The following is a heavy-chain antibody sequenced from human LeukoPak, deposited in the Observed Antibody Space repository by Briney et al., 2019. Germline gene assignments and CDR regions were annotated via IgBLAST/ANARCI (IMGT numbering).Heavy chain of an antibody. J-gene: IGHJ6*02. D-gene: IGHD3-9*01. CDR1: GFTFSSYS. V-gene: IGHV3-21*01. CDR2: ISSSSSYI. CDR3: ARDMVRYFDWLLEYYYYGMDV. Sequence: GGSLRLSCAASGFTFSSYSKNWVRQAPGKGLEWVSSISSSSSYIYYADSVKGRFTISRDNAKNSLYLQMNSLRAEDTAVYYCARDMVRYFDWLLEYYYYGMDVWGQGTTVTVSS.